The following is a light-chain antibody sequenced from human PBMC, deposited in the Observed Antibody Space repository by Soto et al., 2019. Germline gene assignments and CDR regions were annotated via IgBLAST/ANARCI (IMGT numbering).Light chain of an antibody. CDR3: QTWGTGIHV. CDR1: SGHSSYA. Sequence: QLVLTQSPSAPASLGASVKLTCTLSSGHSSYAIAWHRQQPEKGPRYLMKLNSDGSHSRGDGIPDRFSGSSSGAERYLTISSLQSEDEADYYCQTWGTGIHVFGTGTKVTVL. V-gene: IGLV4-69*01. J-gene: IGLJ1*01. CDR2: LNSDGSH.